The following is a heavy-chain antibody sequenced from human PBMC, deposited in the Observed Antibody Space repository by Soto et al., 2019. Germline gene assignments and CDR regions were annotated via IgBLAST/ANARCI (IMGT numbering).Heavy chain of an antibody. Sequence: PGGSLRLSCAASGFTSSNYWMSWVRQAPGKGLEWVSYITSSSSIIYYADSVKGRFTISRDNAKNSLYLQMNSLRAEDTAVYYCARDYSSSFQHWGQGTLVTVSS. CDR2: ITSSSSII. CDR3: ARDYSSSFQH. V-gene: IGHV3-48*01. D-gene: IGHD6-13*01. J-gene: IGHJ1*01. CDR1: GFTSSNYW.